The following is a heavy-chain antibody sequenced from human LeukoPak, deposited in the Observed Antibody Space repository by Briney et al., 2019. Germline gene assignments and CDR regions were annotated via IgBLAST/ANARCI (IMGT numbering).Heavy chain of an antibody. CDR2: INGNAGST. Sequence: GGSLRLSCAASGFTFSSYAMTWVRQAPGKGLEWVSTINGNAGSTYYADSVKGRFTISRDNSKNTLYLQMNSLRAEDTAVYYCAKRYSASTPYNFDYWGQGTLVTASS. J-gene: IGHJ4*02. CDR1: GFTFSSYA. D-gene: IGHD5-12*01. CDR3: AKRYSASTPYNFDY. V-gene: IGHV3-23*01.